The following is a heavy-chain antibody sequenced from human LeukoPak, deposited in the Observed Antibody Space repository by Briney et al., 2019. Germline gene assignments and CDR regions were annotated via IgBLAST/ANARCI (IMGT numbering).Heavy chain of an antibody. CDR3: AKGRHSVRGLQDAFYI. CDR1: GVTFSTYA. Sequence: GGSLRLSCPLSGVTFSTYATHWVRKAPGQGLEWVAVISYDASNQHYADSVKGRFTISRDNARKTVSLQMNNLRAEETALDYYAKGRHSVRGLQDAFYIWGQGTVVTVSS. J-gene: IGHJ3*02. CDR2: ISYDASNQ. D-gene: IGHD3-10*01. V-gene: IGHV3-30*18.